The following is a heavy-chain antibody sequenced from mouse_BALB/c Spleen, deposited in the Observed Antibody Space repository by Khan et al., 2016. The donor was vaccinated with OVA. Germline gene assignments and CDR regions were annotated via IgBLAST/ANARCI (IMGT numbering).Heavy chain of an antibody. CDR3: ARRGLRWDFDY. CDR2: INPSTGYT. CDR1: GYTFINYW. V-gene: IGHV1-7*01. Sequence: VQLQESGAELAKPGASVKMSCKASGYTFINYWILWIKQRPGQGLEWIGYINPSTGYTEYNQNFKDKATLTADISSSTAYMQLSSLTSEDSVVYYCARRGLRWDFDYWGQGTTLTVSS. J-gene: IGHJ2*01. D-gene: IGHD1-1*01.